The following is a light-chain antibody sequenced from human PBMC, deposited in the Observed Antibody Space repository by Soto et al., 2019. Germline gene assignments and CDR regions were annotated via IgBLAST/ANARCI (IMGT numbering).Light chain of an antibody. CDR1: QSINTY. CDR2: VAS. CDR3: QPSYSTPPLS. J-gene: IGKJ4*01. Sequence: DIQMTQSPSSLSASVGDRVTITCRASQSINTYLNWYQQKPGKAPKLLIYVASTLQSGVPSRFRGSAYGTDYTLTINSLQPEDFATYYCQPSYSTPPLSFGGGTTVEIK. V-gene: IGKV1-39*01.